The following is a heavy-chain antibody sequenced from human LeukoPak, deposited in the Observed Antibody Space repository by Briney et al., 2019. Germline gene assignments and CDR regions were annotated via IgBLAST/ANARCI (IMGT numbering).Heavy chain of an antibody. V-gene: IGHV3-21*01. D-gene: IGHD6-19*01. CDR3: ARAGWYRFDY. J-gene: IGHJ4*02. CDR1: GFSFSSYS. CDR2: ISSSSSFI. Sequence: GGSLRLSCAASGFSFSSYSMIWVRQAPGKGLEWVSSISSSSSFIYYADSVKGRFTISRDNAKNSLYLQMNSLRGEDTAVYYCARAGWYRFDYWGQGTLVTVSS.